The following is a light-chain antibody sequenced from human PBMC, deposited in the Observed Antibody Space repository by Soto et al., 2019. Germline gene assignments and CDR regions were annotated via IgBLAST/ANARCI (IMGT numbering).Light chain of an antibody. CDR3: QQCNNWPLT. Sequence: EIVMTQSPATLSVSPGERVTLSCRASQSVSSNLAWYQQKPGQAPRLLIYGASTRATGIPARFSGSGSGTEFTLTISSLQSEDFAVYCCQQCNNWPLTFGQGTKVEIK. CDR1: QSVSSN. CDR2: GAS. V-gene: IGKV3-15*01. J-gene: IGKJ1*01.